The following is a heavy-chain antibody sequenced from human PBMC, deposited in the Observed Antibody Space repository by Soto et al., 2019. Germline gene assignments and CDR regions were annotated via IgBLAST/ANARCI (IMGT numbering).Heavy chain of an antibody. J-gene: IGHJ4*02. D-gene: IGHD3-22*01. Sequence: LRLSCAASGFTFSSYSMNWVRQAPGKGLEWVSYISSSSSTKYYADSVKGRFTISRDNAKNSLYLQMNSLRAEDTAVYYCARDPSMIVVVTPDYWGQGTLVTVSS. CDR3: ARDPSMIVVVTPDY. CDR2: ISSSSSTK. V-gene: IGHV3-48*01. CDR1: GFTFSSYS.